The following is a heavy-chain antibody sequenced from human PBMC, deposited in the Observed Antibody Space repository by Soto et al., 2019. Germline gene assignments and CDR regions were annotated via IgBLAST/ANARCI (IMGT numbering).Heavy chain of an antibody. D-gene: IGHD3-22*01. V-gene: IGHV3-21*01. J-gene: IGHJ4*02. CDR2: ISSSSSYI. CDR3: ARDATDSSGYYSVPCDHY. Sequence: VGSLSLSCAASGFTFSSYSMNWVRQAPGKGLEWVSSISSSSSYIYYADSVKGRFTISRDNAKNSLYLQMNRVRAEDTAVYYCARDATDSSGYYSVPCDHYWGQGPLVTV. CDR1: GFTFSSYS.